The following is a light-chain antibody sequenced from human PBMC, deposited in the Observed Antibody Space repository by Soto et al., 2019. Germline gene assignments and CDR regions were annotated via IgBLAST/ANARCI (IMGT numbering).Light chain of an antibody. CDR2: AAS. V-gene: IGKV1-39*01. CDR3: QQSYSTPIT. Sequence: IQMTQSPSSLSASVGDRVTITYRASQSISSYLNWYKQKPGKAPKLLIYAASSLQSGVPSRFSGSGSGTDFTLTISRLQPEDFATYYCQQSYSTPITFGQWTRLEIK. J-gene: IGKJ5*01. CDR1: QSISSY.